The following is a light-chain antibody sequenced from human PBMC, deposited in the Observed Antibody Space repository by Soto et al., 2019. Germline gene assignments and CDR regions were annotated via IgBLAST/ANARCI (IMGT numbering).Light chain of an antibody. Sequence: DIQMTQSPTTLSGSVGDRVTITCRASQTISSWLAWYQQKPGKAPQVLIYKASTLKSGVPSRFSGSGSGTDFTFTISSLQPEDIATYYCQQYHSYWTFGQGTKVDIK. CDR3: QQYHSYWT. V-gene: IGKV1-5*03. CDR1: QTISSW. CDR2: KAS. J-gene: IGKJ1*01.